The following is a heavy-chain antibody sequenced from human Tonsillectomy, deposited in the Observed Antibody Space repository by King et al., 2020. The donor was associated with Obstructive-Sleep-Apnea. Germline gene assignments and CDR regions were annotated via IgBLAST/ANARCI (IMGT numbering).Heavy chain of an antibody. CDR1: GFTFSSYD. CDR3: ARSTSRGWYGNDAFDI. Sequence: VQLVESGGGLVQPGGSLRLSCAASGFTFSSYDMHWVRHATGKGLEWVSAIGTAGDTYYPGSVKGRFTISRENAKNSLYLQMNSLRAGETAVYYCARSTSRGWYGNDAFDIWGQGTMVTVSS. CDR2: IGTAGDT. D-gene: IGHD6-19*01. J-gene: IGHJ3*02. V-gene: IGHV3-13*01.